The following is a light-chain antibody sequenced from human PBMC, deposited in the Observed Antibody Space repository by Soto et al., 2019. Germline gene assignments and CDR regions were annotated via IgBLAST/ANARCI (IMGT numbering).Light chain of an antibody. V-gene: IGKV3-11*01. CDR3: QQRRNLPLT. J-gene: IGKJ5*01. CDR1: QSVSSY. CDR2: DAS. Sequence: ETVLTQSPATLSLSPGERATLSCRASQSVSSYLAWYQQKPGQAPRLLIYDASNRATGIPARFSGSGSGTDFTLIISSLEPEDFAVYYCQQRRNLPLTFGQGTRLEIK.